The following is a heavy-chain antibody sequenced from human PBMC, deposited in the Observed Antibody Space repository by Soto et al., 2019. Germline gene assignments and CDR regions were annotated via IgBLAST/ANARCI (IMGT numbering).Heavy chain of an antibody. D-gene: IGHD6-13*01. CDR2: IYWDGDK. J-gene: IGHJ4*02. CDR1: GFSLNTGGVA. CDR3: AHRLLAAAGTSFDF. Sequence: QITLTESGPPLVKPTQTLTLTCTFSGFSLNTGGVAVNWIRQPPGKAPEWLALIYWDGDKRYSPSLKHRLTIPKDTSKSQVVLSMTNMGPDDTGNYYCAHRLLAAAGTSFDFWGQGTLVTVSS. V-gene: IGHV2-5*02.